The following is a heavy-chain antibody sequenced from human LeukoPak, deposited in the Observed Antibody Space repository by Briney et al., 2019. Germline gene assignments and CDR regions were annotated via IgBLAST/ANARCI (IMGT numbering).Heavy chain of an antibody. J-gene: IGHJ3*02. CDR1: GGSISSGGYS. D-gene: IGHD3/OR15-3a*01. Sequence: PSETLSLTCAVSGGSISSGGYSWSWIRQPPGKGLEWIGYIFHNGSSDYNPSLKSRVTISVDTSKNQFSLRLSSVTAADTAVYYCATLGRPDDAFDIWGQGTMVTVSS. CDR3: ATLGRPDDAFDI. V-gene: IGHV4-30-2*05. CDR2: IFHNGSS.